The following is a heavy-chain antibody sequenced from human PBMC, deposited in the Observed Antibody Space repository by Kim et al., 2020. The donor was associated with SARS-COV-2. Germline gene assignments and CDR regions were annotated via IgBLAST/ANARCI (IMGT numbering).Heavy chain of an antibody. Sequence: GGSLRLSCAASGFTVSSNYMSWVRQAPGKGLEWVSVIYSGGSTYYADSVKGRFTISRDNSKNTLYLQMNSLRAEDTAVYYCARDQIAAAGTDYYYYGMDVWGQGTTVTVSS. J-gene: IGHJ6*02. CDR3: ARDQIAAAGTDYYYYGMDV. D-gene: IGHD6-13*01. CDR1: GFTVSSNY. V-gene: IGHV3-53*01. CDR2: IYSGGST.